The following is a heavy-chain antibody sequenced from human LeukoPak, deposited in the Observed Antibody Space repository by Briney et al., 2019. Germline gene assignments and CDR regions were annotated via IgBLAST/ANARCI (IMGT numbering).Heavy chain of an antibody. J-gene: IGHJ6*03. CDR3: AKIDNQDYDSSGYTYYYYMDV. CDR2: IYSGGST. CDR1: GFIVCSNY. Sequence: GGSLRLSCAASGFIVCSNYMSWVRQAPGKGLEWVSVIYSGGSTYYADSVKGRFTISRDNSKNTLYLQMNSLRAEDTAVYYCAKIDNQDYDSSGYTYYYYMDVWGKGTTVTVSS. V-gene: IGHV3-66*01. D-gene: IGHD3-22*01.